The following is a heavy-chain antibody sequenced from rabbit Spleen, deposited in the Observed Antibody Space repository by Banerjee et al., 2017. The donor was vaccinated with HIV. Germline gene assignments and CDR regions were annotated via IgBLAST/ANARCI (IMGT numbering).Heavy chain of an antibody. J-gene: IGHJ6*01. Sequence: QSLEESGGDLVKPGASLTLTCTASGFDLSRYGYMCWVRQAPGKGLEWIACICAGISDSTYYASWAKGRFTISETSSTTVTLQMTSLTAADTATYFCARDPVIAGSAYYDLWGPGTLVTVS. D-gene: IGHD8-1*01. CDR2: ICAGISDST. CDR3: ARDPVIAGSAYYDL. V-gene: IGHV1S40*01. CDR1: GFDLSRYGY.